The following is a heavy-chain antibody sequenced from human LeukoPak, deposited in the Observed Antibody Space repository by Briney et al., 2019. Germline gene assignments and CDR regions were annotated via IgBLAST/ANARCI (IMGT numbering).Heavy chain of an antibody. CDR3: VRDRGVVPGARDY. D-gene: IGHD2-2*01. CDR2: ISRSSSYI. Sequence: PGGSLRLSCAASGFSFSNFTMNWVRQAPGKGLEWVSSISRSSSYIYYADSLKGRVTISRDNAKNSLYLQMNSLRAEDMAIYYCVRDRGVVPGARDYWGQGTLVTVSS. J-gene: IGHJ4*02. CDR1: GFSFSNFT. V-gene: IGHV3-21*01.